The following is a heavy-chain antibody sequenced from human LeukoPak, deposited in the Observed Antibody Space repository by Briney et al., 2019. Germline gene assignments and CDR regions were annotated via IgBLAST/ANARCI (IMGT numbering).Heavy chain of an antibody. CDR3: ARGGDYGDLRYFDY. Sequence: SETLSLTCTVSGGSISSYYWSWIRQPPGKGLEWIGYIYYSGSTKYKPSLKSRVTISVDTSKNQFSLKLNSVTAADTAAYYCARGGDYGDLRYFDYWGQGTLVTVSS. CDR2: IYYSGST. J-gene: IGHJ4*02. CDR1: GGSISSYY. D-gene: IGHD4-17*01. V-gene: IGHV4-59*01.